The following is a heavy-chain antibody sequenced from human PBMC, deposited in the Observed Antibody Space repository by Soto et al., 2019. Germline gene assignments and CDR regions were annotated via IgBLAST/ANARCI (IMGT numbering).Heavy chain of an antibody. V-gene: IGHV6-1*01. D-gene: IGHD3-3*01. J-gene: IGHJ4*02. Sequence: PSQTLSLTCAISGDSVSSYSSTWNWIRQSPSRGLEWLGRTYYRSKWYNDYAVSVKSRITINPDTSKNQFSLQLNSVTPEDTAVYYCARDEEEYDFWSGYYTGRGRLTFDYWGQGTLVTVSS. CDR1: GDSVSSYSST. CDR3: ARDEEEYDFWSGYYTGRGRLTFDY. CDR2: TYYRSKWYN.